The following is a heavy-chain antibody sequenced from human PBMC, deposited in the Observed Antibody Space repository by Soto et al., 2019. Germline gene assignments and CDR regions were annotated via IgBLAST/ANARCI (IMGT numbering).Heavy chain of an antibody. CDR3: AAHDSGGYYAEY. J-gene: IGHJ4*02. CDR1: GDSVTISDYY. D-gene: IGHD3-22*01. V-gene: IGHV4-39*01. CDR2: IHYSGST. Sequence: QLQLQESGPGLVKPSETLSLTCTVSGDSVTISDYYWGWIRQPPGKGLEWIVSIHYSGSTYYNPSHKSRVTISGDTSKKQFSLKLTSVTAADAAVYYCAAHDSGGYYAEYWGQGTLVTVSA.